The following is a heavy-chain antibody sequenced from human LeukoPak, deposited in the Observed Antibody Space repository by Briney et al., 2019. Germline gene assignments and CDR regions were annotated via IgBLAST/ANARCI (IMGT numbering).Heavy chain of an antibody. Sequence: GGSLRLSCAASGFTFSSYGMSWVRQAPGKGLEWVSGISGSGDTTYYADSVKGRFTISRDNSKNTLYLQMNSLRVEDTAVYYCAKGHSAHGTGFDCWGQGTLVAVSS. CDR2: ISGSGDTT. D-gene: IGHD1-14*01. CDR1: GFTFSSYG. V-gene: IGHV3-23*01. J-gene: IGHJ4*02. CDR3: AKGHSAHGTGFDC.